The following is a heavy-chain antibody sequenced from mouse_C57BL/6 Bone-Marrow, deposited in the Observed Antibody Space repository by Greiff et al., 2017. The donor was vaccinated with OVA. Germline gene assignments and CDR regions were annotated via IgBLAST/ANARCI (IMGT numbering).Heavy chain of an antibody. CDR2: SRNKANDYTT. CDR1: GFTFSDFY. CDR3: ARDNWDWYFDV. V-gene: IGHV7-1*01. Sequence: EVHLVESGGGLVQSGRSLRLSCATSGFTFSDFYMEWVRQAPGKGLEWIAASRNKANDYTTEYSASVKGRFIVSRDTSQSILYLQMNALRAEYTAIYYCARDNWDWYFDVWGTGTTVTVSS. J-gene: IGHJ1*03. D-gene: IGHD4-1*01.